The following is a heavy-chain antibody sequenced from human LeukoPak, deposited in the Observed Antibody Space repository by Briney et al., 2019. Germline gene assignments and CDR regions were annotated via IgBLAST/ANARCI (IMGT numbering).Heavy chain of an antibody. Sequence: GGSLRLSCAASGFTFSSYAMHWVRQAPGKGLEYVSAISSNGGSTYYANSAKGRFTISRDNSKNTLYLQMGSLRAEDMAVYYCARESGSGSYTTNWFDPWGQGTLVTVSS. CDR2: ISSNGGST. J-gene: IGHJ5*02. D-gene: IGHD3-10*01. CDR3: ARESGSGSYTTNWFDP. V-gene: IGHV3-64*01. CDR1: GFTFSSYA.